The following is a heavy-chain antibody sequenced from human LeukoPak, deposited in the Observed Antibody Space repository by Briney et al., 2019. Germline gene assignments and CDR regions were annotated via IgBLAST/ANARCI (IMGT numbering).Heavy chain of an antibody. CDR1: GYTFTSYG. V-gene: IGHV1-18*01. D-gene: IGHD6-13*01. J-gene: IGHJ5*02. CDR2: ISAYNGNT. CDR3: ARADVRRQQLVNGLGFDP. Sequence: ASVKVSCKASGYTFTSYGISWVRQAPGQGLEWMGWISAYNGNTNYAQKLQGRVTMTTDTSTSTAYMELRSLRSDDTAVYYCARADVRRQQLVNGLGFDPWGQGTLVTVSS.